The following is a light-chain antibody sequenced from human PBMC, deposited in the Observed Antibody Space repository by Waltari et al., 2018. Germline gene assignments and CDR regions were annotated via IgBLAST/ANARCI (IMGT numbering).Light chain of an antibody. CDR1: QSVSRT. CDR3: QKYGTLPAT. V-gene: IGKV3-20*01. J-gene: IGKJ1*01. Sequence: EIVLTQSPGTLSLSPGERATLSCRASQSVSRTLAWYQQKPGQAPRLLIYDASTWATGIPDRFSGSGSGTDFSLTISRLEPEDFVVYYCQKYGTLPATFGQGTKVQIK. CDR2: DAS.